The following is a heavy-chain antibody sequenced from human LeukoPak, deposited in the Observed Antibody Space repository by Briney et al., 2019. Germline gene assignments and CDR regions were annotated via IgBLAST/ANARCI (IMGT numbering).Heavy chain of an antibody. Sequence: GGSLRLSCAASGFTFSSYGMHWVRPAPGKGLEWVADIWYDGSNKYYADSVKGRFTISRDNSKNTLYLQMNSLRAEDTAVYYCARERGACSGGSCYSGPPVYNWFDPWGQGTLVTVSS. CDR2: IWYDGSNK. V-gene: IGHV3-33*01. D-gene: IGHD2-15*01. CDR1: GFTFSSYG. CDR3: ARERGACSGGSCYSGPPVYNWFDP. J-gene: IGHJ5*02.